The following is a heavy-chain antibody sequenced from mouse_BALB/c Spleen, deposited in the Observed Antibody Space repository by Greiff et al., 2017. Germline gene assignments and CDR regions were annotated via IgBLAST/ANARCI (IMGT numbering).Heavy chain of an antibody. V-gene: IGHV1-54*01. CDR3: ARCYYDYDGAMDY. CDR2: INPGSGGT. D-gene: IGHD2-4*01. CDR1: GYAFTNYL. J-gene: IGHJ4*01. Sequence: VQRVESGAELVRPGTSVKVSCKASGYAFTNYLIEWVKQRPGQGLEWIGVINPGSGGTNYNEKFKGKATLTADKSSSTAYMQLSSLTSDDSAVYFCARCYYDYDGAMDYWGQGTSVTVSS.